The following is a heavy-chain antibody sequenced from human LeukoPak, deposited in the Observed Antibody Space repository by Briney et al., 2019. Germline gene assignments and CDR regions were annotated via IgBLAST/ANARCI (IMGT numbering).Heavy chain of an antibody. CDR2: TNPNSGGT. CDR3: ARGVFRGSCYNY. J-gene: IGHJ4*02. D-gene: IGHD2-15*01. V-gene: IGHV1-2*02. Sequence: ASVKVSCKASGYTFTGYYMHWVRQAPGQGLEWMGWTNPNSGGTNYAQKFQGRVTMTRDTSISTAYMELSRLRSDDTAVYYCARGVFRGSCYNYWGQGTLVTVSS. CDR1: GYTFTGYY.